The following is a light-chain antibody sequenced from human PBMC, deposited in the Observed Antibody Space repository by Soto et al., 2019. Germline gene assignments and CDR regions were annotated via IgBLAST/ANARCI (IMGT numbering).Light chain of an antibody. CDR2: EGS. Sequence: QSALTQPASVSGSPGQSITISCTGTSSDVGSYNLVSWYQQHPGKAPKLMIYEGSKRPSGVSNRFSGSKSGNTASLTISGLQAEDDADYYCYSYAGSRTVFGGGTQLTVL. CDR3: YSYAGSRTV. J-gene: IGLJ7*01. V-gene: IGLV2-23*01. CDR1: SSDVGSYNL.